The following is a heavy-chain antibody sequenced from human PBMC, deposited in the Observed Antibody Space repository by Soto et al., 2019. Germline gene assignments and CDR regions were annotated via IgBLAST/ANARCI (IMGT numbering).Heavy chain of an antibody. V-gene: IGHV3-53*01. D-gene: IGHD3-10*01. J-gene: IGHJ5*02. CDR2: IYSGGST. CDR1: GFTVSSNY. Sequence: EVQLVESGGGLVKPGGSLRLSCAASGFTVSSNYMSWVRQAPGKGLEWVSVIYSGGSTYYTDSVKGRFTISRDNSKNTLYLQMNSLRAEDTAVYYCASYYYGSGSYYFDPWGQGTLVTVSS. CDR3: ASYYYGSGSYYFDP.